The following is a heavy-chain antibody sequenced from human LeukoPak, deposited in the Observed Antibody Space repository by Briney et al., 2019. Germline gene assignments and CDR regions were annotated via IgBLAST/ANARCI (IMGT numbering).Heavy chain of an antibody. J-gene: IGHJ6*03. CDR2: ITSSSSYI. Sequence: GGSLRLSCAASGFTFSSYTMNWVRQAPGKGLEWVSSITSSSSYICYADSVMGRFTISRDNANNSLYLQMNSLRAEDTAVYYCASLGSRPGYYGSDYYYMDVWGKGTTVTVSS. V-gene: IGHV3-21*01. D-gene: IGHD3-10*01. CDR3: ASLGSRPGYYGSDYYYMDV. CDR1: GFTFSSYT.